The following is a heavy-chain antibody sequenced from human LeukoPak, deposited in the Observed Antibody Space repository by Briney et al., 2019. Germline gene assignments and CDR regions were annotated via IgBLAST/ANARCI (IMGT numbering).Heavy chain of an antibody. J-gene: IGHJ4*02. D-gene: IGHD6-19*01. CDR3: ARDDIAVATCFDY. CDR1: GFTFSNYW. CDR2: INSDARST. V-gene: IGHV3-74*01. Sequence: PGGSLRLSCAASGFTFSNYWMHWVRQAPGKGLVWVSRINSDARSTSYADSVKGRFTISRDNAKNSLYLQMNSLRAEDTAVYYCARDDIAVATCFDYWGQGTLVTVSS.